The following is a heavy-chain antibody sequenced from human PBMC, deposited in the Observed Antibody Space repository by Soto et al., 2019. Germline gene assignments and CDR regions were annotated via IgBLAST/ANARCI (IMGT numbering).Heavy chain of an antibody. V-gene: IGHV4-39*01. CDR1: GGSISSSSYY. J-gene: IGHJ4*02. Sequence: SETLSLTCTVSGGSISSSSYYWGWIRPPPGKGLEWIGSIYYRGSTYYNASLKRRFTISVDTSKNQFSLKLNLVTAADTAVYYCASQMPGDRWFYWGQGTLVTVSS. CDR3: ASQMPGDRWFY. D-gene: IGHD3-10*01. CDR2: IYYRGST.